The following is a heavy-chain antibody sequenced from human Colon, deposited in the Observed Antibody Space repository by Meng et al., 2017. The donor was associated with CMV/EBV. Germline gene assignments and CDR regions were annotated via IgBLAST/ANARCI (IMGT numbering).Heavy chain of an antibody. V-gene: IGHV1-8*01. Sequence: ASVKVSCKASGYTFTSYDINWVRQATGQGLEWMGWTNPRGGGTDYALNFRGRVTMTADTSINTAYTELSSLAADDTAIYYCAGPSNGGQGDWFDPWGQGTRVTVSS. CDR1: GYTFTSYD. CDR3: AGPSNGGQGDWFDP. D-gene: IGHD2-8*01. J-gene: IGHJ5*02. CDR2: TNPRGGGT.